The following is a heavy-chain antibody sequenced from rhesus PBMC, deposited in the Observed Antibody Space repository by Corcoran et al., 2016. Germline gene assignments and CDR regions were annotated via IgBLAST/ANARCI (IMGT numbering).Heavy chain of an antibody. V-gene: IGHV1-1*01. CDR2: ISPYNGNK. CDR1: GYIFTSYY. Sequence: QVQLVQSGAEIKQPGASVKLSCKASGYIFTSYYLHWVRQAPGQGLEWIGVISPYNGNKGYAQNFQGRVTITTDTSTRTGYMELSSLRSEDTAVYYCARAQGIEIDYWGQGVLVTVSS. D-gene: IGHD5-42*01. J-gene: IGHJ4*01. CDR3: ARAQGIEIDY.